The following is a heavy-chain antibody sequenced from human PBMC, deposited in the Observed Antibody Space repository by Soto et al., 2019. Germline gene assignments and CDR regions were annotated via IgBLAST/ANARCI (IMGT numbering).Heavy chain of an antibody. CDR3: ARDRCTNGVCYAPSDY. D-gene: IGHD2-8*01. J-gene: IGHJ4*02. CDR1: GFIFSDYG. CDR2: ISFDGNKK. Sequence: GGSLRLSCAASGFIFSDYGMHWVRQAPCKGLEWVAVISFDGNKKYYVDSVKGRFTISRDNSRNTLYLRMNSLKTEDSAVYYCARDRCTNGVCYAPSDYWGQGTLVTVYS. V-gene: IGHV3-30*03.